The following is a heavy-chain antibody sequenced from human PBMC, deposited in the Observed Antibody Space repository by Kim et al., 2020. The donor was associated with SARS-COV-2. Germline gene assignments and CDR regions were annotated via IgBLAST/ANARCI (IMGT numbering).Heavy chain of an antibody. CDR3: AKTHEIDCSSTSCYRLAYNCYGIRV. Sequence: GGSLRLSCAASGFTFSSYAMSWVRQAPGKGLEWVSAISGSGGSTYYADSVKGRFTISRDNSKNTLYLQMNSLRAEDTAVYYCAKTHEIDCSSTSCYRLAYNCYGIRVWVQGTTVTVSS. J-gene: IGHJ6*01. V-gene: IGHV3-23*01. D-gene: IGHD2-2*02. CDR2: ISGSGGST. CDR1: GFTFSSYA.